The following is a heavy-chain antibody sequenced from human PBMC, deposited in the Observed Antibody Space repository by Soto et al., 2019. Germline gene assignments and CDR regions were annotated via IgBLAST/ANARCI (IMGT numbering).Heavy chain of an antibody. J-gene: IGHJ6*02. CDR1: GFTFSSYA. D-gene: IGHD6-13*01. CDR2: ISGSGGST. V-gene: IGHV3-23*01. CDR3: AKGGDSSSWYYYYGMDV. Sequence: EVQLLESGGGLVQPGGSLRLSCAASGFTFSSYAMSWVRQAPGKGLEWVSAISGSGGSTYYADSVKGRFTISRDNSKNTLYRQMNSLRAEDTAVYYCAKGGDSSSWYYYYGMDVWGQGTTVTVSS.